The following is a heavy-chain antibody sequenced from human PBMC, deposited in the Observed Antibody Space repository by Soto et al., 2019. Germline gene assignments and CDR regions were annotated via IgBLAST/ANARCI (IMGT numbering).Heavy chain of an antibody. Sequence: SETLSLTCAVSGGSISSGGYSWSWIRQPPGKGLEWIGYIYHSGSTYYNPSLKCRVTISVDKSKNQFSLKLSSVTAADTAVYYCARDQLEGNWFDPWGQGTLVTVSS. D-gene: IGHD1-1*01. V-gene: IGHV4-30-2*01. CDR3: ARDQLEGNWFDP. CDR2: IYHSGST. CDR1: GGSISSGGYS. J-gene: IGHJ5*02.